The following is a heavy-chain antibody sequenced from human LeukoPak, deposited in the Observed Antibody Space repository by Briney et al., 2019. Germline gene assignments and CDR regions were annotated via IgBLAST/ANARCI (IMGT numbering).Heavy chain of an antibody. J-gene: IGHJ4*02. CDR1: GVTVSDNY. V-gene: IGHV3-7*03. CDR3: VRGDLDH. D-gene: IGHD1-1*01. CDR2: INHDGRET. Sequence: GGFLRLSSAGSGVTVSDNYMSWVRQAPGKGLEWVATINHDGRETYYVDSVRGRFTIFRDNAKNSMCLQMTSLRAEDTAVYFCVRGDLDHWGQGTLITVSS.